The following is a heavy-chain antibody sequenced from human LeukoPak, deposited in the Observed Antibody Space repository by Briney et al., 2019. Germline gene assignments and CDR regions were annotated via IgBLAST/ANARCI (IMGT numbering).Heavy chain of an antibody. Sequence: PGGSLRLSSAASGFTFSSYATSWVRQAPGKGLEWVSAISGSGGSTYYADSVKGRFTISRDNSKNTLYLQMNSLRAEDTAVYYCATLLTGYSRGLAPFDYWGQGTLVTVSS. CDR2: ISGSGGST. CDR1: GFTFSSYA. CDR3: ATLLTGYSRGLAPFDY. V-gene: IGHV3-23*01. D-gene: IGHD3-9*01. J-gene: IGHJ4*02.